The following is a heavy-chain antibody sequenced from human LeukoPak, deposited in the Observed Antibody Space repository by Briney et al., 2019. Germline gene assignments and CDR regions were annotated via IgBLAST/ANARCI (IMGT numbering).Heavy chain of an antibody. V-gene: IGHV3-7*01. CDR1: GFTFSSYW. Sequence: GGSLRLSCAASGFTFSSYWMSWVRQAPGKGLEWVANIKQDGSEKYYVDSVKGRFTISRDNAKNSLYLQMNSLRAEDTAVYYCARDRKQWLVEIDAFDIWGQGTMVTVSS. CDR3: ARDRKQWLVEIDAFDI. CDR2: IKQDGSEK. J-gene: IGHJ3*02. D-gene: IGHD6-19*01.